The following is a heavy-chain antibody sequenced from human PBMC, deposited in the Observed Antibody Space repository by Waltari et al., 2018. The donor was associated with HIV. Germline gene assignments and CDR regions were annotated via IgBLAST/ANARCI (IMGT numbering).Heavy chain of an antibody. V-gene: IGHV3-48*04. Sequence: EVQLVASGGGLVQPGGSLRLSCAASGFTFSRYSLNWVRQAPGKGLEWVSYISSSSSTIYYADSVKGRFTISRDNAKNSLYLQMNSLRAEDTAVYYCARDMAADYWGQGTLVTVSS. CDR2: ISSSSSTI. CDR1: GFTFSRYS. J-gene: IGHJ4*02. CDR3: ARDMAADY. D-gene: IGHD6-13*01.